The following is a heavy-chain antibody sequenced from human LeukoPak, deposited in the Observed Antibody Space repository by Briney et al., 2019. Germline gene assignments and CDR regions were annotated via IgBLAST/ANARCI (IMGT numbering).Heavy chain of an antibody. CDR1: GFTVSNNY. D-gene: IGHD2-21*01. CDR2: IYSAGST. CDR3: ARNIPVTRWGY. Sequence: GSLRLSCAASGFTVSNNYMTWFRQAPGKGLEWVSLIYSAGSTYYADSVKGRFTISRDNSKNTVYLQMNSLRAEDTAVYYCARNIPVTRWGYWGQGTLVTVSS. V-gene: IGHV3-66*01. J-gene: IGHJ4*02.